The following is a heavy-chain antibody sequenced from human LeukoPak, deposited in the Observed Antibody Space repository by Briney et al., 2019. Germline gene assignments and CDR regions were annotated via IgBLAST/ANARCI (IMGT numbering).Heavy chain of an antibody. CDR3: AKDKSLGATPGDAFDI. CDR2: IGGSGGST. J-gene: IGHJ3*02. Sequence: PSETLSLTCAVSGGSISSSNWWSWVRQAPGKGLEWVSGIGGSGGSTYYADSVKGRFTISRDNSKNTLYLQMSSLRAEDTAVYYCAKDKSLGATPGDAFDIWGQGTMVTVSS. V-gene: IGHV3-23*01. D-gene: IGHD1-26*01. CDR1: GGSISSSN.